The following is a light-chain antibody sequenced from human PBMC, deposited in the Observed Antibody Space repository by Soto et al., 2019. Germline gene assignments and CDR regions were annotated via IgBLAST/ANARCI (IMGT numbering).Light chain of an antibody. V-gene: IGKV3-20*01. J-gene: IGKJ4*01. CDR2: GTF. Sequence: EIVLTQSPGTLSLSPGETATLSCRASQTIGRNYLAWYQQKPGQAPRLLIFGTFTRATGIPDRFSGSGSGTDFTLSISRLEPEDFAVYYCQQYARSPLLTFGGGTKVEIK. CDR1: QTIGRNY. CDR3: QQYARSPLLT.